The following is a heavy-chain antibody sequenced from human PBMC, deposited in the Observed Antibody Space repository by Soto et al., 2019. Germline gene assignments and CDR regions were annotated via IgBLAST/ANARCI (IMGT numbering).Heavy chain of an antibody. Sequence: GASVKVSCKASGYTFTSYGISWVRQAPGLGLEWMGWIGAYNGNTNYAQKLQGRVTMTTDTSTSTAYMELRSLRSDDTAVYYCARDSSLDCSSTSCYKRYYYGMDVWGQGTTVTVSS. D-gene: IGHD2-2*02. CDR2: IGAYNGNT. CDR1: GYTFTSYG. CDR3: ARDSSLDCSSTSCYKRYYYGMDV. J-gene: IGHJ6*02. V-gene: IGHV1-18*01.